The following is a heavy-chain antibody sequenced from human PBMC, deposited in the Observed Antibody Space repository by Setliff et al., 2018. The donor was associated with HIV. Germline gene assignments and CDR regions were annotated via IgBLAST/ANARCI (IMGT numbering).Heavy chain of an antibody. J-gene: IGHJ4*02. CDR2: ITSTGERT. D-gene: IGHD3-22*01. Sequence: GRSLRLSCAASGFTFSSYVMRWVRQAPGKGLEWVSSITSTGERTFYTDSVKGRFTISRDNSKNTVYLQMNSLRAEDTAEYYCAKELAASGLGYFDSWGRGILVTVSS. CDR3: AKELAASGLGYFDS. CDR1: GFTFSSYV. V-gene: IGHV3-23*01.